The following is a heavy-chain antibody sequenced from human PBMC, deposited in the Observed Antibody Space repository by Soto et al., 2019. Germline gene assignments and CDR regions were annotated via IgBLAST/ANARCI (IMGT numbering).Heavy chain of an antibody. J-gene: IGHJ3*02. CDR1: GFTFSTYS. CDR2: ISSSSSYI. Sequence: EVQLVESGGGLVKPGGSLRLSCAASGFTFSTYSMNWVRQAPGKGLEWVSSISSSSSYIYYADSVKGPFTISRDNAKKSVDLQMNGLRAEDTGVYYCARDRGGDLKAFDIWGQGTMVTVSS. D-gene: IGHD3-10*01. CDR3: ARDRGGDLKAFDI. V-gene: IGHV3-21*01.